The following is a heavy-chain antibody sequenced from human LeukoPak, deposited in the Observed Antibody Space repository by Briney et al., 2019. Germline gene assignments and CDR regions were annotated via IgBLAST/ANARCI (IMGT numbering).Heavy chain of an antibody. CDR1: GFAFSTYA. J-gene: IGHJ4*02. Sequence: PGGSLRLSCAASGFAFSTYAMQWVRQAPGKGLEWVAIVSYDEVDKFYAASAKGRFTISRDNSKNMLYLRMNSLRTDDTVLYYCSAGPFDFWGPGILVTVSS. CDR2: VSYDEVDK. D-gene: IGHD1-1*01. V-gene: IGHV3-30*04. CDR3: SAGPFDF.